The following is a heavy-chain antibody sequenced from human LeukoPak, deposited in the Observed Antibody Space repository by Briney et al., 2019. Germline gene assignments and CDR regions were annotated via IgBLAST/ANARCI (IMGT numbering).Heavy chain of an antibody. CDR2: VYYDGST. CDR3: VRGLTGYSYFFDY. CDR1: GDSFSSANYY. D-gene: IGHD3-10*01. J-gene: IGHJ4*02. Sequence: SQTLSLTCTVSGDSFSSANYYWTWVRQPPGKGLGWIGYVYYDGSTYYHPSLQSRLAISVDTSKNHFSLNLTSVTAADTAVYYCVRGLTGYSYFFDYWGQGALVTVSS. V-gene: IGHV4-30-4*08.